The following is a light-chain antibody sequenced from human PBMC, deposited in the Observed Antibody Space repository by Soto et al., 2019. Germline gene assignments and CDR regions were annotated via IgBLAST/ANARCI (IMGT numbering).Light chain of an antibody. CDR3: QSYDNSLSAWV. J-gene: IGLJ3*02. CDR2: DNT. V-gene: IGLV1-40*01. CDR1: SSNIGTHWP. Sequence: QSALTQPPSVSGAPGQRVTISCTGSSSNIGTHWPVHWYQQLPGTAPKLLIYDNTDRPSGVPDRFSASKSGTSASLAITGLQAEDEADYYCQSYDNSLSAWVFGGGTKLTVL.